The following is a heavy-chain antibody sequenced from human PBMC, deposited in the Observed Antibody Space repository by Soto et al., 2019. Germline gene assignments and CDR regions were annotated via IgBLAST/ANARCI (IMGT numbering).Heavy chain of an antibody. J-gene: IGHJ4*02. CDR3: ARDPRIKLEWFRTGSVDY. D-gene: IGHD3-3*01. CDR1: GFTFSDYY. V-gene: IGHV3-11*01. Sequence: QVQLVESGGGLVKPGGSLRLSCAASGFTFSDYYMSWIRQAPGKGLEWVSNISSSGSTIYYAASVKGRFTISRDNAKNSLYLQMNSLRAEDTAVYYCARDPRIKLEWFRTGSVDYWGQGTLVTVSS. CDR2: ISSSGSTI.